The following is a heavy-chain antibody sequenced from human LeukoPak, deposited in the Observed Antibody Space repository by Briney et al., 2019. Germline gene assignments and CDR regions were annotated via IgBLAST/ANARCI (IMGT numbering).Heavy chain of an antibody. V-gene: IGHV4-30-4*08. J-gene: IGHJ4*02. CDR2: IYYSGST. CDR1: GGSISSGDYY. D-gene: IGHD2-15*01. CDR3: ARVGGGYCSGGSCYFDY. Sequence: SETLSLTCTVSGGSISSGDYYWSWIRQPPGKGLEWIGYIYYSGSTYYNPSLKSRVTISVDTSKNQFSLKLSSVTAADTAVYYCARVGGGYCSGGSCYFDYWGQGTLVTVSS.